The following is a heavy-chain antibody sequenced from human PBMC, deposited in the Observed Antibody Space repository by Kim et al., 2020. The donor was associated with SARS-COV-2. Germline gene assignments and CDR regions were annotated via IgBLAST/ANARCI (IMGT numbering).Heavy chain of an antibody. Sequence: GGSLRLSCAASGFTVSNNYMSWVRQAPGKGLEWVSVISTGGGTYYADSVKGRFTISRDTSKNTLYLQMNSLRAEDTAVYYCASDCGSSCYSGSNFLFDDWGHGTLVTVSS. CDR3: ASDCGSSCYSGSNFLFDD. J-gene: IGHJ4*01. CDR1: GFTVSNNY. CDR2: ISTGGGT. V-gene: IGHV3-66*01. D-gene: IGHD2-15*01.